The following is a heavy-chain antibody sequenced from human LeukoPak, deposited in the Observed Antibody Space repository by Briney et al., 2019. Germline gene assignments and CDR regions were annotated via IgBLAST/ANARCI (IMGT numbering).Heavy chain of an antibody. CDR3: AKDHRGYCSGGSCSRLGY. Sequence: PGRSLRLSCAASGSTFTSYGMHWVRQAPGKGLEWVAVVSYDGSNKYYADSVKGRFTISRDNSKNTLYLQMNSLRAEDTAVYYCAKDHRGYCSGGSCSRLGYWGQGTLVTVSS. CDR1: GSTFTSYG. V-gene: IGHV3-30*18. D-gene: IGHD2-15*01. J-gene: IGHJ4*02. CDR2: VSYDGSNK.